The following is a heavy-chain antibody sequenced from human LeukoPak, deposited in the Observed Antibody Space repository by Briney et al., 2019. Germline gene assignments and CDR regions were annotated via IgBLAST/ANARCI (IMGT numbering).Heavy chain of an antibody. J-gene: IGHJ4*02. V-gene: IGHV4-61*05. CDR1: GGSISSSSYY. D-gene: IGHD2-2*01. Sequence: SETLSLTCTVSGGSISSSSYYWGWIRQPPGKGLEWIGYIRDSENADYIPSLKGRVSISLDTLKNQFSLRLSAVTPADTAVYYCARGRVPGLWGQGTLVTVSS. CDR3: ARGRVPGL. CDR2: IRDSENA.